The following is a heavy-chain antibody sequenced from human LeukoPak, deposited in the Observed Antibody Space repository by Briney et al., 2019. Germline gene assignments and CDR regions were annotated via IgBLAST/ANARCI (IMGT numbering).Heavy chain of an antibody. CDR2: IKSKTDGGTT. J-gene: IGHJ2*01. V-gene: IGHV3-15*01. CDR1: GFTFSTFSNAW. D-gene: IGHD3-22*01. CDR3: TTDYYYDSSGYYSWYFDL. Sequence: GGSLRLSCAASGFTFSTFSNAWMSWVRQAPGKGLEWVGRIKSKTDGGTTDYAAPVKGRFAISRDDSKNTLYLQMNSLKTEDTAVYYCTTDYYYDSSGYYSWYFDLWGRGTLVTVSP.